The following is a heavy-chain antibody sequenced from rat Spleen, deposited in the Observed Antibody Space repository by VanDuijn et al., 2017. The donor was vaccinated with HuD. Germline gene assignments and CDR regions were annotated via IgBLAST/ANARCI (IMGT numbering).Heavy chain of an antibody. V-gene: IGHV5-31*01. CDR2: ITNTGDGT. CDR3: VRQDTSGYSNWFAY. D-gene: IGHD4-3*01. Sequence: EVQLVESGGGLVQPGRSLKLSCVASGFTFHNYWMTWIRQAPGKGLEWIASITNTGDGTYYRDPVKGRFTVSRENTERTLYLLVDSLRSEDTATYYCVRQDTSGYSNWFAYWGQGTLVTVSS. J-gene: IGHJ3*01. CDR1: GFTFHNYW.